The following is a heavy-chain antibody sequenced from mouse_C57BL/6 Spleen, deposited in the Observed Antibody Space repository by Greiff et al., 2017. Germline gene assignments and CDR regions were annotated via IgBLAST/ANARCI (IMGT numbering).Heavy chain of an antibody. D-gene: IGHD1-1*01. Sequence: QVQLKQSGAELVRPGASVTLSCKASGYTFTDYDMHWVKQPPVHGLEWIGAIDPETGGTAYNQKFKGKAILTADKSSSTAYMELRSRTSEDSAVYYCTRSGIPYYYGSSYYYAMDYWGQGTSVTVSS. CDR2: IDPETGGT. V-gene: IGHV1-15*01. CDR3: TRSGIPYYYGSSYYYAMDY. J-gene: IGHJ4*01. CDR1: GYTFTDYD.